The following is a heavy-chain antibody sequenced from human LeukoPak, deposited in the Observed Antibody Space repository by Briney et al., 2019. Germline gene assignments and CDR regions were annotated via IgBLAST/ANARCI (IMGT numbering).Heavy chain of an antibody. CDR2: IYYSGST. CDR1: GGSISSGGYY. D-gene: IGHD3-22*01. Sequence: SETLSLTCTVSGGSISSGGYYWSWLRQHPGKGLEWIGYIYYSGSTYYNPSLKSRVTISVDTSKNQFSLKLSSVTAADTAVYYCARGVRSGYYFVSNWFDPWGQGTLVTVSS. CDR3: ARGVRSGYYFVSNWFDP. J-gene: IGHJ5*02. V-gene: IGHV4-31*03.